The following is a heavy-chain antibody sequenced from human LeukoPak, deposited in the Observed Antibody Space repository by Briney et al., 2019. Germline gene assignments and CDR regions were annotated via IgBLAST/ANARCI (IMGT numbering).Heavy chain of an antibody. J-gene: IGHJ4*02. V-gene: IGHV3-43*01. D-gene: IGHD2-2*01. CDR2: ITWDGGST. CDR3: ARFIVVVPAAMGFDY. Sequence: GGSLRLSCAASGFTFDDYTMHWVRQAPGKGLEWVSLITWDGGSTYYADSVKGRFTISRDNSKNSLYLQMNSLRAEDTAVYYCARFIVVVPAAMGFDYWGQGTLVTVSS. CDR1: GFTFDDYT.